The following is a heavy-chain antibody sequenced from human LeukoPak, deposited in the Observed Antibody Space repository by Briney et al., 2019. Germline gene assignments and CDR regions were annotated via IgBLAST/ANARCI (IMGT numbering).Heavy chain of an antibody. J-gene: IGHJ4*02. Sequence: PGGSLRLSCAASGFTFSSYGMHWVRQAPGKGLEWVAYIQSDGSNEQYADSVKGRFTISRDDSKNTLYLQVNSLRAEDTAVYYCAKAGSIRFDYWGQGTLVTVSS. D-gene: IGHD1-26*01. CDR2: IQSDGSNE. V-gene: IGHV3-30*02. CDR1: GFTFSSYG. CDR3: AKAGSIRFDY.